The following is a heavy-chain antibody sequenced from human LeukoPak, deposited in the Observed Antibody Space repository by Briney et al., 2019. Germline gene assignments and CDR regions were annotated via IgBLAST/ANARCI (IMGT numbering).Heavy chain of an antibody. CDR2: INPDSGGT. J-gene: IGHJ3*02. CDR1: GYTFTGYY. V-gene: IGHV1-2*06. Sequence: SSVKVSCKASGYTFTGYYMHWVRQAPGQGLEWMGRINPDSGGTNYAQEFQGRVTMTRDTSISTAYMELSRLRSDDTAVYYCARVSGYVWGSYRYWAFDIWGQGTMVTVSS. CDR3: ARVSGYVWGSYRYWAFDI. D-gene: IGHD3-16*02.